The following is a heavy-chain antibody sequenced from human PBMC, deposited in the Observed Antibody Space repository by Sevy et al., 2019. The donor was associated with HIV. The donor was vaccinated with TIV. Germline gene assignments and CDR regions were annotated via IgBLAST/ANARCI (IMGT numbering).Heavy chain of an antibody. CDR1: GFTFSTYG. D-gene: IGHD6-19*01. CDR3: AKVLNSSGWYDAFHI. Sequence: GGSLRLSCAASGFTFSTYGMHWVRQAPGKGLDWVAVISYDGINKYYADSVKGRFTISRDNSKNTLYLQINSLRAEDTAVYYCAKVLNSSGWYDAFHIWGQGTMVTVSS. J-gene: IGHJ3*02. CDR2: ISYDGINK. V-gene: IGHV3-30*18.